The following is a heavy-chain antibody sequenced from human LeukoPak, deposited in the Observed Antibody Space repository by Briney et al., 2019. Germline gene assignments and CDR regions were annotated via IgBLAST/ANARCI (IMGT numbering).Heavy chain of an antibody. J-gene: IGHJ4*02. CDR2: INWNSDSI. Sequence: GGSLRLSCTASGFIFDDFGMNWVPQVPGKGLEWVSGINWNSDSINYVESVRGRFTISRDNAKNSLYLQMNSLRAEDTAFYYCVRDGGYCSNTDCYSFDYWGQGIAVTVSS. CDR3: VRDGGYCSNTDCYSFDY. V-gene: IGHV3-20*04. CDR1: GFIFDDFG. D-gene: IGHD2-2*01.